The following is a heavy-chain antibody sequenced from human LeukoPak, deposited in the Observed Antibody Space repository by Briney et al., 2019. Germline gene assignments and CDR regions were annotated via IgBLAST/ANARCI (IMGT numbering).Heavy chain of an antibody. J-gene: IGHJ4*02. Sequence: GGSLRLSCAASGFTFSNYAMHWVRQAPGKGLEWVSLISSGGTYEYYADSVKGRFTISRDNSKNTLYLQLNSLRAEDTAVYYCARDSTYYYDSGSSGPHYFDNWGQGTLVTVAS. D-gene: IGHD3-10*01. CDR2: ISSGGTYE. CDR3: ARDSTYYYDSGSSGPHYFDN. V-gene: IGHV3-30*01. CDR1: GFTFSNYA.